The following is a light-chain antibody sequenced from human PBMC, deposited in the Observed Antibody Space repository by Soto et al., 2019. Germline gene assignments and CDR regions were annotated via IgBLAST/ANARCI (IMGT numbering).Light chain of an antibody. Sequence: DIQMTQSPSTLPASVGDRVTITCRASQSISSWLAWYQQKPGKAPKLLIFKASDLETGVPSRFSGSGSGTEFTLTISSLQPDDFATYYCQQYTSYSGTVGQGTRVEVK. CDR1: QSISSW. CDR2: KAS. J-gene: IGKJ1*01. V-gene: IGKV1-5*03. CDR3: QQYTSYSGT.